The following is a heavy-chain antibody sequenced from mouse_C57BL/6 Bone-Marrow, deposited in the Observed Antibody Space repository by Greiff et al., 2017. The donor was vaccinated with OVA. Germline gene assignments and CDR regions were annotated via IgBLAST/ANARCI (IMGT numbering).Heavy chain of an antibody. CDR2: ISSGGSYT. Sequence: EVKLVESGGDLVKPGGSLKLSCAASGFTFSSYGMSWVRQTPDKRLEWVATISSGGSYTYYPDSVKGRFTISRDNAKNTLYLQMSSLKSEDTAMYYCARERRFLYAMDYWGQGTSVTVSS. D-gene: IGHD2-12*01. CDR3: ARERRFLYAMDY. CDR1: GFTFSSYG. V-gene: IGHV5-6*01. J-gene: IGHJ4*01.